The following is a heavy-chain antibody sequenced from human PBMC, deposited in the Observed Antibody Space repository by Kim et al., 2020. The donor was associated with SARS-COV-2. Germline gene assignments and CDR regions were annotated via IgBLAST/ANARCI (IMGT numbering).Heavy chain of an antibody. D-gene: IGHD5-12*01. Sequence: VKGRFTISRDNAKNSLYLQMNSLRAEDTAVYYCARAGWVVATTDVGWFDPWGQGTLVTVSS. CDR3: ARAGWVVATTDVGWFDP. J-gene: IGHJ5*02. V-gene: IGHV3-21*01.